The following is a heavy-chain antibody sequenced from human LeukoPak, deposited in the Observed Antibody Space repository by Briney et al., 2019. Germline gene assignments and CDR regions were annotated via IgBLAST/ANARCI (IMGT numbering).Heavy chain of an antibody. CDR1: GFTFSSYS. Sequence: GGSLRLSCAASGFTFSSYSMNWVRQAPGKGLEWVSSISSSSSYIYYADSVKGRFTISRDNAKNSLYLQMNSLRAEDTAVYYCARHSGSYYSAFDIWGQGTMVTVSS. D-gene: IGHD1-26*01. V-gene: IGHV3-21*01. CDR3: ARHSGSYYSAFDI. CDR2: ISSSSSYI. J-gene: IGHJ3*02.